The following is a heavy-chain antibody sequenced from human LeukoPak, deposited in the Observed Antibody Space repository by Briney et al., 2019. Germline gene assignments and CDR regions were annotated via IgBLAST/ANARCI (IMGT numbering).Heavy chain of an antibody. Sequence: ASVKDSCKASGYTFTSYDINWVRQATGQGLEWMGWMNHNSGNTGYAQKFQDRVTMTRNTSISTPYIEVSNLRADDTPVYNLAKGSTAMVSYYYYYMDVWGKGTTVTVSS. CDR2: MNHNSGNT. D-gene: IGHD5-18*01. CDR3: AKGSTAMVSYYYYYMDV. J-gene: IGHJ6*03. V-gene: IGHV1-8*01. CDR1: GYTFTSYD.